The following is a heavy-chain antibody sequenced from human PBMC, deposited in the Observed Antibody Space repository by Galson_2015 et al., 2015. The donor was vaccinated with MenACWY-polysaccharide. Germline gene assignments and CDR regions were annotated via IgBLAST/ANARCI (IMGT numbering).Heavy chain of an antibody. CDR1: GSRFSHSG. CDR2: IQYDGSKI. Sequence: LRLSCAASGSRFSHSGMHWVRQAPGKGLEWVAVIQYDGSKIVYADSVKGRFTISRDNSKDTLFLEMNSLGGEDTAVYYCAREGSRIVFHAFDTWGQGTMVTVSS. D-gene: IGHD6-13*01. V-gene: IGHV3-33*01. CDR3: AREGSRIVFHAFDT. J-gene: IGHJ3*02.